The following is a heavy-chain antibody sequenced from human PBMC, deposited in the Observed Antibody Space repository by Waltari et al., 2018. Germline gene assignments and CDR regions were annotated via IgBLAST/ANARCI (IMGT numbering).Heavy chain of an antibody. Sequence: QVQLQESGPGLVKPSQTLSLTCTVSGGSISSGSYYWSWIRQPAGKGLEWIGYLYTSGSTNYNPSRKSRVTISVDTSKNQFSLKLSSVTAADTAVYYCAREGSSSSWSDAFDIWGQGTMVTVSS. CDR3: AREGSSSSWSDAFDI. CDR2: LYTSGST. CDR1: GGSISSGSYY. J-gene: IGHJ3*02. V-gene: IGHV4-61*09. D-gene: IGHD6-13*01.